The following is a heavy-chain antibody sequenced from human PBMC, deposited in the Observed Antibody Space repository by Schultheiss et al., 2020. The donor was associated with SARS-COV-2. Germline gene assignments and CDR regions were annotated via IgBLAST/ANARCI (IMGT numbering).Heavy chain of an antibody. J-gene: IGHJ6*03. CDR2: ISSSSGTI. Sequence: GGSLRLSCAASGFTFSTYSMNWVRQAPGKGLEWVSYISSSSGTIYYADSVKGRFTISRDNAKNSLYLQMNSLRAEDTAVYYCARAGAGGYYYYYYMDVWGKGTTVTVSS. D-gene: IGHD2-8*02. V-gene: IGHV3-48*04. CDR3: ARAGAGGYYYYYYMDV. CDR1: GFTFSTYS.